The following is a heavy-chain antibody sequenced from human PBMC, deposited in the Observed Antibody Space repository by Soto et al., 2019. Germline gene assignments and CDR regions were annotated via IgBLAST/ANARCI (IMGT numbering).Heavy chain of an antibody. V-gene: IGHV3-7*01. J-gene: IGHJ4*02. CDR3: ARGERWLQFLYYFEY. Sequence: EVQLVESGGGLVQPGGSMRLSCAASGFTFSSYWMSWVRQAPGKGLEWVANIKQDGSEKYYVDSVKGRFTISRDNAKNSLYLQMNSLRAEDTAVYYCARGERWLQFLYYFEYWGQGTLVTVSS. D-gene: IGHD5-12*01. CDR2: IKQDGSEK. CDR1: GFTFSSYW.